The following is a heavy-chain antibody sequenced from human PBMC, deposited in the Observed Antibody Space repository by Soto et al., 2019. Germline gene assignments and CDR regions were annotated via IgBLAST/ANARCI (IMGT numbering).Heavy chain of an antibody. Sequence: EVQLVESGGGLVQPGGSLRLSCAASGFTVSNNYMTWVRQTPGKGLEWVAVIYNGESTYYADSVRGRFTISRDISKNTLYLLMISLKVEDTAVYYCATESPYGSGRGDYWGQGTLVTVSS. CDR1: GFTVSNNY. CDR2: IYNGEST. J-gene: IGHJ4*02. D-gene: IGHD3-10*01. CDR3: ATESPYGSGRGDY. V-gene: IGHV3-66*01.